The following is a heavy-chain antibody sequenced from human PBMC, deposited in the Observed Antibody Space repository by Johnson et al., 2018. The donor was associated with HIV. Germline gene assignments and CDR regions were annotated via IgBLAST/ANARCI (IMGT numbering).Heavy chain of an antibody. CDR3: TTGHYYDSSGDAFDI. D-gene: IGHD3-22*01. Sequence: EVQLVESGGGLVQPGGSLRLSCVASGFTFSNTWMSWVRQAPGKGLEWVGRIKSKTDGGTTDYAAPVKGRFTISRDDSKNTLYLQMNSLKTEDTAVYYCTTGHYYDSSGDAFDIWGQGTMVTVSS. CDR1: GFTFSNTW. CDR2: IKSKTDGGTT. V-gene: IGHV3-15*01. J-gene: IGHJ3*02.